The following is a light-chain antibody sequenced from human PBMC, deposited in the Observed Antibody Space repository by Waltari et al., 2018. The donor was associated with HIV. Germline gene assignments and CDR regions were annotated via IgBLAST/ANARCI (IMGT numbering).Light chain of an antibody. J-gene: IGLJ1*01. CDR3: AAWDDSLNGNV. CDR1: SANIGSNP. Sequence: QSVVTKPPSASVTPGQRVTIPCSGISANIGSNPLPRYQQLPGTAPKLLIYSNNQRPSGVPDRFSGSKSGTSASLAISGLQSEDEADYYCAAWDDSLNGNVFGTGTKVTVL. CDR2: SNN. V-gene: IGLV1-44*01.